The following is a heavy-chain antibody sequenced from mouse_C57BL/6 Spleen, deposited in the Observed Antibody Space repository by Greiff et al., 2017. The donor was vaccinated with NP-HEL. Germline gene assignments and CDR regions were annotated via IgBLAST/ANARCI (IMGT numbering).Heavy chain of an antibody. J-gene: IGHJ3*01. V-gene: IGHV5-17*01. Sequence: EVQRVESGGGLVKPGGSLKLSCAASGFTFSDYGMHWVRQAPEKGLEWVAYISSGSSTIYYADTVKGRFTISRDNAKNTLFLQMTSLRSEDTAMYYCARGGSTMVTTTGFAYWGQGTLVTVSA. CDR3: ARGGSTMVTTTGFAY. CDR2: ISSGSSTI. D-gene: IGHD2-2*01. CDR1: GFTFSDYG.